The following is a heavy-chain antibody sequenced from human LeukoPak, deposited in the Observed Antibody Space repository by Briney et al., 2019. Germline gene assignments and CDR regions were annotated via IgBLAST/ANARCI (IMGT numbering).Heavy chain of an antibody. CDR3: ARASDDILTGYFDY. CDR1: GYTFTSYG. CDR2: ISAYNGNT. D-gene: IGHD3-9*01. J-gene: IGHJ4*02. V-gene: IGHV1-18*01. Sequence: ASVKVSCKASGYTFTSYGISWVRQAPGQGLEWTGWISAYNGNTNYAQKLQGRVTMTTDTSTSTAYMELRSLRSDDTAVYYCARASDDILTGYFDYWGQGTLVTVSS.